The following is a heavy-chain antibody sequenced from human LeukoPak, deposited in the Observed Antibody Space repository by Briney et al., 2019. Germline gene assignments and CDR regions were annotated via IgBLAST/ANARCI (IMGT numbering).Heavy chain of an antibody. CDR3: AREGGRWDWFDP. CDR1: GGSISSSSYY. Sequence: SETLSLTCTASGGSISSSSYYWGWIRQPPGKGLEWIGSIYYSGSTYYNPSLKSRVTISVDTSKNQFSLKLSSVTAADTAVYYCAREGGRWDWFDPWGQGTLVTVSS. D-gene: IGHD4-23*01. CDR2: IYYSGST. J-gene: IGHJ5*02. V-gene: IGHV4-39*07.